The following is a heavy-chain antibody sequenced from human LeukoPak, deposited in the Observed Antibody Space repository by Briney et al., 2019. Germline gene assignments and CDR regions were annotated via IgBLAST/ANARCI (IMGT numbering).Heavy chain of an antibody. Sequence: PGGSLRLSCAASGFTFSSYAMSWVRQAPGKGLEWVSAISGSVGSTYYADSVKGRFTIFRDNSKNTLYLQMNSLRAEDTAVYYCAKAGVYYGSGTFGIRKQFYGMDVWGQGTTVTVSS. D-gene: IGHD3-10*01. V-gene: IGHV3-23*01. J-gene: IGHJ6*02. CDR3: AKAGVYYGSGTFGIRKQFYGMDV. CDR2: ISGSVGST. CDR1: GFTFSSYA.